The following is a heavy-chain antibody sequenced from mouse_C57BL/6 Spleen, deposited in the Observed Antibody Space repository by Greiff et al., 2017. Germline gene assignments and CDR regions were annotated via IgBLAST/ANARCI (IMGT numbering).Heavy chain of an antibody. D-gene: IGHD2-12*01. J-gene: IGHJ2*01. CDR2: INPSSGYT. CDR1: GYTFTSYT. CDR3: ARSGTGNYNY. V-gene: IGHV1-4*01. Sequence: VQLQQSGAELARPGASVKMSCKASGYTFTSYTMPWVKQRPGQGLEWIGYINPSSGYTKYNEKFKGKATLTADTSSSTAYMQLSSLTSEDSAVYYCARSGTGNYNYWGQGTTLTVSS.